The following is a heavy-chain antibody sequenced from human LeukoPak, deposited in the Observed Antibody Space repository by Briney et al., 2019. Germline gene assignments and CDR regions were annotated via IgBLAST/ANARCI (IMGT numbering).Heavy chain of an antibody. CDR2: TYYRSTWYT. CDR3: ARADTYPWHKFDY. CDR1: GDSVSSNSAS. V-gene: IGHV6-1*01. Sequence: SQTLSLTCAISGDSVSSNSASWNWIRQSPSRGLEWLGRTYYRSTWYTDYALSVKIRITINPDTYKNQFSLQLNSVTPEDTAVYYCARADTYPWHKFDYWGQGTLVTVSS. D-gene: IGHD5-18*01. J-gene: IGHJ4*02.